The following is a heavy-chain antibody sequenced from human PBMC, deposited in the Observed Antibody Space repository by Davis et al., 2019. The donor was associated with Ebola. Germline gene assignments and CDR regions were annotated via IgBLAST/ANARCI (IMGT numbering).Heavy chain of an antibody. CDR2: ISYDGNNK. V-gene: IGHV3-30*04. J-gene: IGHJ4*02. CDR3: AKDNGDYGFDY. D-gene: IGHD4-17*01. CDR1: GFTFSTFA. Sequence: GESLKISCVGSGFTFSTFAMHWFRQAPGKGLEWVAGISYDGNNKYYVDSVKGRFTISRDNSKNTLYLQMNSLRTEDTAVYYCAKDNGDYGFDYWGQGTLVTVSS.